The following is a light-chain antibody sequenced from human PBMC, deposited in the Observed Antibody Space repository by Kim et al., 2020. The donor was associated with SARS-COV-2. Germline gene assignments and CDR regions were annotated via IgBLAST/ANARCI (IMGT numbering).Light chain of an antibody. V-gene: IGLV1-40*01. J-gene: IGLJ1*01. Sequence: QRVTIACNGSSSNIGAGYDVHWYQLLPGTAPQLLIYVNDDRPSGVPDRFSGSRSGSSASLAIAGLQPEDEADYYCQSYDNSLSGYVFGTGTKVTVL. CDR3: QSYDNSLSGYV. CDR2: VND. CDR1: SSNIGAGYD.